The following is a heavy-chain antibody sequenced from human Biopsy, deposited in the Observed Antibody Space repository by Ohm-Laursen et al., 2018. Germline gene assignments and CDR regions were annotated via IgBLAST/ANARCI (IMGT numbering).Heavy chain of an antibody. CDR1: GYTFTSYD. J-gene: IGHJ5*02. CDR3: GRAVRNQLLTDP. D-gene: IGHD1-7*01. Sequence: GPSVKASRKASGYTFTSYDITWARQASGHGPEWKGLMKPVSGNSNCGQKLRGRVTLTRETSISTAYMKLSGLTVDDTATYYCGRAVRNQLLTDPWGQGTLVTVTS. V-gene: IGHV1-8*01. CDR2: MKPVSGNS.